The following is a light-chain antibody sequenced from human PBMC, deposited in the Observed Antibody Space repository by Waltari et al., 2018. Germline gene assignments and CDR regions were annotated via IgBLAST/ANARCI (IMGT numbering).Light chain of an antibody. CDR3: AAWDDSLDGLV. V-gene: IGLV1-36*01. CDR2: LND. J-gene: IGLJ2*01. CDR1: SSNRGSNA. Sequence: QSVLTQPPSEPAAPRQRVTTSRSGTSSNRGSNAVNWYQNVPGNPPKLLMALNDLLPPGFSDRFSGSKSGTSASLAISGLQPEDEADYYCAAWDDSLDGLVFGGGTKVTVL.